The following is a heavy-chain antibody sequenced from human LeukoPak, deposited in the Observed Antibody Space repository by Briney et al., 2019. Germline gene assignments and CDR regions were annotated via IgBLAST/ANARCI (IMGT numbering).Heavy chain of an antibody. Sequence: GESLKISCKGSGYSFTTYWIGWVRQMPGKGLEWMGIIYPGDSNTRYSPSFQGQVTISADKSISTAHLQWSSLKASDTAMYYCARQGDGYNFGMDVWGQGTTVTVSS. J-gene: IGHJ6*02. D-gene: IGHD5-24*01. CDR1: GYSFTTYW. CDR2: IYPGDSNT. CDR3: ARQGDGYNFGMDV. V-gene: IGHV5-51*01.